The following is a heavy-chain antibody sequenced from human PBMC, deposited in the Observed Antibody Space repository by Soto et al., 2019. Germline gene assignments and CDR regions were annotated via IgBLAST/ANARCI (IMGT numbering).Heavy chain of an antibody. CDR3: ARGPGTSYFDY. V-gene: IGHV3-33*01. J-gene: IGHJ4*02. CDR1: GFTFSSYG. Sequence: QVQLVESGGGVVQPGRSLRLSYAASGFTFSSYGMHWVRQAPGKGLEWVAVIWSGGSNENYADSVKGRFTISRDNSKNMLYLQMNSLRAEDTAVYYCARGPGTSYFDYWGQGYLVTVSS. CDR2: IWSGGSNE. D-gene: IGHD2-2*01.